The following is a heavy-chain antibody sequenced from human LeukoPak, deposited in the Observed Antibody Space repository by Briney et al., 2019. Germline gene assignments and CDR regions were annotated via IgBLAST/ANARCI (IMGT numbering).Heavy chain of an antibody. D-gene: IGHD6-13*01. CDR1: GFTFSSYS. Sequence: SGGSLRLSCAASGFTFSSYSMNWVRQAPGKGLEWVSSISSSSSYIYYADSVKGRFTISRDNAKNSLYLQMSSLRAEDTAVYYCARAHSSSLAWFDPWGQGTLVTVSS. J-gene: IGHJ5*02. CDR2: ISSSSSYI. CDR3: ARAHSSSLAWFDP. V-gene: IGHV3-21*01.